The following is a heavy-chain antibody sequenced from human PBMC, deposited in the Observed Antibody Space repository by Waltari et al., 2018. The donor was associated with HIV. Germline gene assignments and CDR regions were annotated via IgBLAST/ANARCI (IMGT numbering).Heavy chain of an antibody. V-gene: IGHV4-34*01. D-gene: IGHD3-3*01. CDR3: ARLGDFWSGYSDRYYYYGMDV. CDR1: GGPFSGYY. CDR2: INHSGST. Sequence: QVQLHQWVSGLLKPSETLSLTCAVYGGPFSGYYWNWIRQPQGKRLAWIGEINHSGSTNYNPSLQSRVTISVYTSKNQFSLKLTSVTAADTAVFYCARLGDFWSGYSDRYYYYGMDVWGQGTTVTVSS. J-gene: IGHJ6*02.